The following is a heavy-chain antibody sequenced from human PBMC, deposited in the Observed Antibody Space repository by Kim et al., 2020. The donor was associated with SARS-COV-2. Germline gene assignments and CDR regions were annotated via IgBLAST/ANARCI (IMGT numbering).Heavy chain of an antibody. J-gene: IGHJ3*02. CDR2: IYYSGGT. CDR3: ARAGESTEPDSAYDI. V-gene: IGHV4-39*02. D-gene: IGHD3-16*01. Sequence: SETLSLTCLVSGGSIRSHDNYWAWIRQAPGKGPEWIGIIYYSGGTFESPSLKSRLTLSVDTAKNHFSLQLTSVTAADTAVYYCARAGESTEPDSAYDIWGQGRVVTVSS. CDR1: GGSIRSHDNY.